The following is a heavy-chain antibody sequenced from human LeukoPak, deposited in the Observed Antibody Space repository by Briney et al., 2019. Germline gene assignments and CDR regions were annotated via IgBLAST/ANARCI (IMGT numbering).Heavy chain of an antibody. V-gene: IGHV4-39*01. CDR2: IYYSGST. D-gene: IGHD2-21*02. CDR3: ARRVVTAMSYFDY. J-gene: IGHJ4*02. CDR1: GGSISSSSYY. Sequence: PSETLSLTCTVSGGSISSSSYYWGWIRQPPGKGLEWIGSIYYSGSTYYNPSLKSRVTISVDTSKNQFSLKLSSVTAADTAVYYCARRVVTAMSYFDYWGQGTLVTVSS.